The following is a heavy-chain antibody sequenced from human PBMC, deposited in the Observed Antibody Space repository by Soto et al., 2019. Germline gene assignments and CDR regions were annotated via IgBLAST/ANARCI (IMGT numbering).Heavy chain of an antibody. J-gene: IGHJ6*03. Sequence: GASVKVSCKASGYTFTSYGISWVRQAPGQGLEWMGWITANNGNTHYSQKFQGKVTMTTDTSTSTAYMELRNLRSDDTAVYYCAKADSNYAGRFSYYYMDVWGTGTMVTVSS. D-gene: IGHD4-4*01. CDR2: ITANNGNT. V-gene: IGHV1-18*01. CDR1: GYTFTSYG. CDR3: AKADSNYAGRFSYYYMDV.